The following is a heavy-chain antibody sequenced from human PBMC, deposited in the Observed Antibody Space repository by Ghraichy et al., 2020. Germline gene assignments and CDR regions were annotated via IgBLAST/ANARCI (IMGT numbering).Heavy chain of an antibody. V-gene: IGHV3-21*01. CDR1: GFTFSSYS. J-gene: IGHJ4*02. CDR2: ISSSSSYI. D-gene: IGHD3-10*01. CDR3: ARDSGSYYKIPNPPFDY. Sequence: SCAASGFTFSSYSMNWVRQAPGKGLEWVSSISSSSSYIYYADSVKGRFTISRDNAKNSLYLQMNSLRAEDTAVYYCARDSGSYYKIPNPPFDYWGQGTLVTVSS.